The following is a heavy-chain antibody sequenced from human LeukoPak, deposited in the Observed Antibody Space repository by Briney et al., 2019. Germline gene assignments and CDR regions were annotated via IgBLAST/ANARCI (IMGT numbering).Heavy chain of an antibody. Sequence: ASVKVSCKASGYTFTGYYMHWVRQAPGQGLEWMGWISAYNGNTNYAQKLQGRVTMTTDTSTSTAYMELRSLRSDDTAVYYCARDKGDYGDYPYYMDVWGKGTTVTVSS. J-gene: IGHJ6*03. V-gene: IGHV1-18*04. CDR1: GYTFTGYY. CDR2: ISAYNGNT. D-gene: IGHD4-17*01. CDR3: ARDKGDYGDYPYYMDV.